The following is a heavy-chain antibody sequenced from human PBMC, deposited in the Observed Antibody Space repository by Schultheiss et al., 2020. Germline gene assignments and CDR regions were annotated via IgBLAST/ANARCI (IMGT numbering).Heavy chain of an antibody. V-gene: IGHV3-23*01. CDR2: ISGSGGST. D-gene: IGHD3-10*01. CDR1: GFTFSSYA. Sequence: GGSLRLSCAASGFTFSSYAMSWVRQAPGKGLEWVSAISGSGGSTYYADSVKGRFTISRDNAKHSLYLQMNSLRAEDTALYYCARRGPRGGFDPWGQGTLVTVSS. CDR3: ARRGPRGGFDP. J-gene: IGHJ5*02.